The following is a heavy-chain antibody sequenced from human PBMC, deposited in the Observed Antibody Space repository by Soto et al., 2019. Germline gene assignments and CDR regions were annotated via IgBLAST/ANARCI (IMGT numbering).Heavy chain of an antibody. CDR3: ARDRKAAAATFDY. CDR1: GFTFSDYY. D-gene: IGHD6-13*01. V-gene: IGHV3-11*06. J-gene: IGHJ4*02. Sequence: GGSLRLSCAASGFTFSDYYMSWIRQAPGKGLEWVSYISSSSSYTNYADSVKGRITISRDNAKNSLYLQMNSLRAEDTAVYYCARDRKAAAATFDYWGQGTLVTVSS. CDR2: ISSSSSYT.